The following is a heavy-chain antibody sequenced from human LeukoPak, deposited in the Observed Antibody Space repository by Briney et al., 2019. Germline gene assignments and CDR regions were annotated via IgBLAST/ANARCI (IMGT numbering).Heavy chain of an antibody. CDR3: VRDANYHDRCNYYDVLDL. Sequence: TGGSLRLSCAASGFTFSNYWMVWVRQAPGEGLEWVANIRGDGSREYYLYSVKGRFTISRDNAKNSLYLQMSSLRADDTAVYYCVRDANYHDRCNYYDVLDLWGQGKMVTVSS. V-gene: IGHV3-7*01. J-gene: IGHJ3*01. D-gene: IGHD3-22*01. CDR2: IRGDGSRE. CDR1: GFTFSNYW.